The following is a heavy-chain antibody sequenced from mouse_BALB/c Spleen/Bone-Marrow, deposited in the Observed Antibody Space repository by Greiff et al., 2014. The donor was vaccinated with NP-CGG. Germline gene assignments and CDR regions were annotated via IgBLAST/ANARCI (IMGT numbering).Heavy chain of an antibody. CDR2: IDPANGNT. Sequence: DVQLQESGAELVKPGASVKLSCTASGFNIKDTYMHWAKQRPEQGLEWIGRIDPANGNTKYDPKFQGKATITADTSSNTAYLQLSSLTSEDTAVYYCAGYDYYQAWFAYWGQGTLVTVSA. J-gene: IGHJ3*01. CDR3: AGYDYYQAWFAY. CDR1: GFNIKDTY. V-gene: IGHV14-3*02. D-gene: IGHD2-4*01.